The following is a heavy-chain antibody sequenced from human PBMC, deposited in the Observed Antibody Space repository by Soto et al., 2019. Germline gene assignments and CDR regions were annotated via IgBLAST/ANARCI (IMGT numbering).Heavy chain of an antibody. CDR2: IYYSGST. CDR1: GGSISSYY. D-gene: IGHD2-15*01. V-gene: IGHV4-59*01. J-gene: IGHJ6*03. Sequence: NPSETLSLTCTVSGGSISSYYWSWIRQPPGKGLEWIGHIYYSGSTNYNPSLKSRVTISVDTSKNQFSLKLSSVTAADTAVYYCVRAKPTAATRVFYYYYMDVWGKGTTVTVS. CDR3: VRAKPTAATRVFYYYYMDV.